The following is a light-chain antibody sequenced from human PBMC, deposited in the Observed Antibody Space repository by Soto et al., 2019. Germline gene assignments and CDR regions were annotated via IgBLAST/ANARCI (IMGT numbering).Light chain of an antibody. Sequence: EIVMTQSPATLSVSPGDRVTLSCWAGQSISNNLAWYQQKRGQAPMILIYGASTRYSGIPARFSGSGSGTEFTLTISSLQSEDFAVYYCQQYNSWPRTFGQGTRVEIK. CDR3: QQYNSWPRT. V-gene: IGKV3D-15*01. J-gene: IGKJ1*01. CDR1: QSISNN. CDR2: GAS.